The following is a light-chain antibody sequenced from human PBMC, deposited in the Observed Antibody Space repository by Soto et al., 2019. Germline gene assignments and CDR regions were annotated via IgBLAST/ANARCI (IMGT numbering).Light chain of an antibody. Sequence: QSALTQPRSVSGSPGQSVTISCSGTSSDVGAYNFVSWYQQYPGKAPKLMIYDVNTRPSGIPDRFSGSKSGNTASLTISGLQTEDEADYYCCSYAGSPYVFGTGTKLTVL. J-gene: IGLJ1*01. CDR2: DVN. V-gene: IGLV2-11*01. CDR1: SSDVGAYNF. CDR3: CSYAGSPYV.